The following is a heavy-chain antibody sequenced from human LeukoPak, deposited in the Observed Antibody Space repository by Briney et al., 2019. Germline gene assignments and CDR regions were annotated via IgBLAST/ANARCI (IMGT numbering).Heavy chain of an antibody. V-gene: IGHV1-18*01. J-gene: IGHJ5*02. CDR2: ISAYNGNT. Sequence: ASVKVSCKASGYTFTSYGISWVRQAPGQGLEWMGWISAYNGNTNYAQKLQGRVTMTTDTSTSTAYMELRSLRSDDTAVHYCARDPTIFGVVTWFDPWGQGTLVTVSS. D-gene: IGHD3-3*01. CDR3: ARDPTIFGVVTWFDP. CDR1: GYTFTSYG.